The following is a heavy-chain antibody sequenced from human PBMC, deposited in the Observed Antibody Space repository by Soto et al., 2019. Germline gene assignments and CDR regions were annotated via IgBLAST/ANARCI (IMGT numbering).Heavy chain of an antibody. CDR3: ARESRTIAPQDVFEI. V-gene: IGHV1-69*04. CDR2: IIPILGIA. CDR1: GGTFSSYT. J-gene: IGHJ3*02. D-gene: IGHD1-1*01. Sequence: GASVKVSCKASGGTFSSYTISWVRQAPGQGLEWMGRIIPILGIANYAQKFQGRVTMTEDTSTNTAYMELSSLTSEDTAVYYCARESRTIAPQDVFEIRGQGTMVTVSS.